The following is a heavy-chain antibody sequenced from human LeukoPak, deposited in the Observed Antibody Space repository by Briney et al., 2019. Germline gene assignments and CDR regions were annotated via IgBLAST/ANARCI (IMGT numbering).Heavy chain of an antibody. V-gene: IGHV4-39*02. CDR1: GGSISSSSYY. CDR2: IYYSGST. D-gene: IGHD4-11*01. J-gene: IGHJ5*02. CDR3: ARDVDDYSNYWFDP. Sequence: PSETLSLTCTVSGGSISSSSYYWGWIRQPPGKGLEWIGSIYYSGSTYYNPSLKSRVTISVDTSKNQFSLKLSSVTAADTAVYYRARDVDDYSNYWFDPWGQGTLATVSS.